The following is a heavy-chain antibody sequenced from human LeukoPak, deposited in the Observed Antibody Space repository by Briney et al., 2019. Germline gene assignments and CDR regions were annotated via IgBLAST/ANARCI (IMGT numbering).Heavy chain of an antibody. D-gene: IGHD6-13*01. CDR3: AREAAGRATPDFDY. J-gene: IGHJ4*02. V-gene: IGHV3-21*01. Sequence: GGSLRLSCAASGFTFSSYSMNWVRQAPGKGLEWVSSISSSSSYIYYADSVKGRFTISRDNAKNSLYLQMNSLRAEDTAVYYCAREAAGRATPDFDYWGQGTLVTVSS. CDR1: GFTFSSYS. CDR2: ISSSSSYI.